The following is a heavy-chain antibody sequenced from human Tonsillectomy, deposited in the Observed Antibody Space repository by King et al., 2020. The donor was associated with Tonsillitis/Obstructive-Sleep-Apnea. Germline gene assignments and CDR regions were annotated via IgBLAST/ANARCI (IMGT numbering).Heavy chain of an antibody. J-gene: IGHJ4*02. CDR1: GGSISSSSYH. V-gene: IGHV4-39*02. Sequence: QLQLQESGPGLVKTSETLSLTCTVSGGSISSSSYHWDWIRQPPGKGLEWIGSIYYSGNTHYNPSLKSRVTLSVDTSKKHFSLKLTSLTAADTAVYYCAREVVWGSYRYPYFDYWGQGTLVTVSS. CDR2: IYYSGNT. CDR3: AREVVWGSYRYPYFDY. D-gene: IGHD3-16*02.